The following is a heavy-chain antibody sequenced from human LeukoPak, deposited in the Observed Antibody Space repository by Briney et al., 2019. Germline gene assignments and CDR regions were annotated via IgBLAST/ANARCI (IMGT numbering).Heavy chain of an antibody. Sequence: KPSETLSLTCTVSGASITHYYWTWVRQPPGKGLEWLGSIYYSGSTYYNPSLKSRVTISVDTSKNQFSLKLSSVTAADTAVYYCATKNYYYYYMDVWGKGTTVTVSS. V-gene: IGHV4-59*05. CDR3: ATKNYYYYYMDV. CDR1: GASITHYY. J-gene: IGHJ6*03. CDR2: IYYSGST.